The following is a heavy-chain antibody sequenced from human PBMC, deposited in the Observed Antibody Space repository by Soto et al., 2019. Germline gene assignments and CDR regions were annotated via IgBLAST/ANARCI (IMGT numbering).Heavy chain of an antibody. J-gene: IGHJ4*02. CDR1: WFTFSDSD. Sequence: EVQLVESGGGLVQPGGSLQLSCATSWFTFSDSDIHWVRQASGKGLEWVGRIRSKAYSYATVYVASVKGRFTISRDDSSNMAYLQMNSLITEDTAVYYCTRQHLGIPVASAIDSCGQGALVTVSS. CDR3: TRQHLGIPVASAIDS. D-gene: IGHD6-19*01. CDR2: IRSKAYSYAT. V-gene: IGHV3-73*02.